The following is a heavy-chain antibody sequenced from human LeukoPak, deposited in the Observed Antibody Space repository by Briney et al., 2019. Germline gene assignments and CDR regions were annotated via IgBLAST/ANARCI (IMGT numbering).Heavy chain of an antibody. CDR2: ISGSGGST. V-gene: IGHV3-23*01. CDR1: GFTFSSYG. D-gene: IGHD4-17*01. Sequence: PGGSLRLSCAASGFTFSSYGMSWVRQAPGKGLEWVSAISGSGGSTYYADSVKGRFTISRDNSKNTLYLQMNSLRAEDTAVYYCARTTGRRNDAFDIWGQGTMVTVSS. CDR3: ARTTGRRNDAFDI. J-gene: IGHJ3*02.